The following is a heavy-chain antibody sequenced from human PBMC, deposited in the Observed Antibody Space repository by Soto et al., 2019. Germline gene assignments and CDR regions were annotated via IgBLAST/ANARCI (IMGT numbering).Heavy chain of an antibody. D-gene: IGHD4-4*01. CDR2: VYYGGT. J-gene: IGHJ4*02. Sequence: SETLSLTCTVSGGSMSSNYWSWIRQSPGKGLEWIGFVYYGGTNYNPSFESRVTMSVDTPKNQLSLELNSVTAADTAVYYCVSYRGAFYFDHWGQGALVTVSS. CDR1: GGSMSSNY. V-gene: IGHV4-59*01. CDR3: VSYRGAFYFDH.